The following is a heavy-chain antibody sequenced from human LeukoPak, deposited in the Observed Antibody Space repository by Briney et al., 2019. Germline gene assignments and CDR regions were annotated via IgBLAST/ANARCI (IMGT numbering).Heavy chain of an antibody. V-gene: IGHV4-61*05. CDR3: AGHQVERNYGYNWFDP. CDR2: IYYTGST. Sequence: PSETLSLTCTVSGGSISSISYYWSWIRQPPGKGLEWIGYIYYTGSTNYNPSLKSRVSISVDMSKNQFSLRLSSVTVADTAVYYCAGHQVERNYGYNWFDPWGRGTLVTVSS. D-gene: IGHD3-10*01. CDR1: GGSISSISYY. J-gene: IGHJ5*02.